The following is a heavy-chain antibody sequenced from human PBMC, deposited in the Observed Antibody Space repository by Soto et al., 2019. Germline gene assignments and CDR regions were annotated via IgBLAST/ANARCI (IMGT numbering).Heavy chain of an antibody. CDR3: ARDWYCSGGSCSDCFDP. J-gene: IGHJ5*02. CDR1: GYTFTSYG. CDR2: ISTWDGDT. Sequence: ASVKVSCKASGYTFTSYGISWVRQAPGQGLEWMGWISTWDGDTNYAQNLQGRVTMTTDTSTSTAYMELRSLRSDDTAMYYCARDWYCSGGSCSDCFDPWGQGTVVTVSS. D-gene: IGHD2-15*01. V-gene: IGHV1-18*01.